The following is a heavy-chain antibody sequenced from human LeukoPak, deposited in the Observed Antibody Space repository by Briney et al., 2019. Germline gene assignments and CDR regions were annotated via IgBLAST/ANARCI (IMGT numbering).Heavy chain of an antibody. CDR2: IRPDGSAQ. J-gene: IGHJ5*02. D-gene: IGHD3-22*01. CDR1: GFTFSNSW. Sequence: GGSLRLSCAASGFTFSNSWMSWVRQAPGKGLEWVATIRPDGSAQHYVDSVKGRFTISRDNAKNSLFLQINSLRAGDTAVYYCANGGTYSSGPWGQGTLVTVSS. V-gene: IGHV3-7*01. CDR3: ANGGTYSSGP.